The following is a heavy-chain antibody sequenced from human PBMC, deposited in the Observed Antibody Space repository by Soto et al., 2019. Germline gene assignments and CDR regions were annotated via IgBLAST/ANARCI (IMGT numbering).Heavy chain of an antibody. CDR2: IKSKTDGGTT. V-gene: IGHV3-15*01. CDR3: TTEPTTRPYYYDSSGYYY. CDR1: GFTFSNAW. Sequence: GGSLRLSCAASGFTFSNAWMSWVRQAPGKGLEWVGRIKSKTDGGTTDYAAPVKGRFTISRDDSKNTLYLQMNSLKTEDTAVYYCTTEPTTRPYYYDSSGYYYWGQGTLVTVSS. D-gene: IGHD3-22*01. J-gene: IGHJ4*02.